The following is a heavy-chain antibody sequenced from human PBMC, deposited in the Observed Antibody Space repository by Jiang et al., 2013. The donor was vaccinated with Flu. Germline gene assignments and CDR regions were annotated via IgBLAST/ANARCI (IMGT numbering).Heavy chain of an antibody. D-gene: IGHD1-7*01. CDR2: ISAYNGNT. CDR3: ARDLGGITGTTYAFDY. V-gene: IGHV1-18*01. J-gene: IGHJ4*02. CDR1: GYTFTSYG. Sequence: GAEVKKPGASVKVSCKASGYTFTSYGISWVRQAPGQGLEWMGWISAYNGNTNYAQKFQGRVTITADKSTSTAYMELSSLRSEDTAVYYCARDLGGITGTTYAFDYWGQGTLVTVSS.